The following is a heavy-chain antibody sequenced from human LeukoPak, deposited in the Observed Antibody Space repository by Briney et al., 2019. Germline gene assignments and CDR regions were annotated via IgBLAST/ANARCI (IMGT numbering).Heavy chain of an antibody. CDR3: ARFTTLRNFDY. V-gene: IGHV4-39*07. D-gene: IGHD3-22*01. CDR1: GGSISSSSYY. CDR2: IYYSGST. J-gene: IGHJ4*02. Sequence: SETLSLTCTVSGGSISSSSYYWGWIRQPPGKGLEWIGTIYYSGSTYYNPSLKSRVTISVDTSKNQFSLKLSSVTAADTAVYYCARFTTLRNFDYWGQGTLVTVSS.